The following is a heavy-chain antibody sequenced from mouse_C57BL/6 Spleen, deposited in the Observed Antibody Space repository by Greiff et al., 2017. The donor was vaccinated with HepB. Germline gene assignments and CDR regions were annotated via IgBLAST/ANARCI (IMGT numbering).Heavy chain of an antibody. V-gene: IGHV1-64*01. Sequence: QVQLKQPGAELVKPGASVKLSCKASGYTFTSYWMHWVKQRPGQGLEWIGMIHPNSGSTNYNEKFKSKATLTVDKSSSTAYMQLSSLTSDDSAVYYWARHSSGYGAYWGQGTLVTVSA. J-gene: IGHJ3*01. CDR1: GYTFTSYW. CDR3: ARHSSGYGAY. D-gene: IGHD3-2*02. CDR2: IHPNSGST.